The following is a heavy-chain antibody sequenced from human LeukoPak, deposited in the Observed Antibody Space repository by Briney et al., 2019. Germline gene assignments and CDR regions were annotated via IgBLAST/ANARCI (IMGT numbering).Heavy chain of an antibody. D-gene: IGHD5-12*01. J-gene: IGHJ4*02. CDR3: ARGGAIAATIYSY. Sequence: KPSETLSLTCTVSGGSISSYYWSWIRRPPGKGLEWIGYIYYSGSTNYNPSLKSRLNISVDTSKNQFSLNLSSVTAADTAVYYCARGGAIAATIYSYWGQGTLVTVSS. V-gene: IGHV4-59*01. CDR2: IYYSGST. CDR1: GGSISSYY.